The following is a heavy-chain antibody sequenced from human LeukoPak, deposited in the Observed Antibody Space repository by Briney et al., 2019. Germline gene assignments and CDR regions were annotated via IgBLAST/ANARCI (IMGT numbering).Heavy chain of an antibody. CDR3: ARDPVYYYDSSGTFFDY. J-gene: IGHJ4*02. CDR1: GFTFSDYY. V-gene: IGHV3-11*04. Sequence: KPGGSLRLSCAASGFTFSDYYMSWIRQAPGKGLEWVSYISSSGSTIYYADSVKGRFTISRDNAKNSLYLQMNSLRAEDTAVYYCARDPVYYYDSSGTFFDYWGQGTLVTVSS. CDR2: ISSSGSTI. D-gene: IGHD3-22*01.